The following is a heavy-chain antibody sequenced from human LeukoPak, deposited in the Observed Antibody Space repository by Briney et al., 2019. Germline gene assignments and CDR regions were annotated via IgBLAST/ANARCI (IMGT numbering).Heavy chain of an antibody. CDR3: ARDYDYVWGSRNDAFDI. Sequence: PSETLSLTCVVSGGSISSNTWWSWVRQPPNKGLEWIGEIYRSGSTNYNPSLKSRVTISLDTSKNQFSLKLSSVTAADTAVYYCARDYDYVWGSRNDAFDIWGQGTMVTVSS. D-gene: IGHD3-16*01. CDR2: IYRSGST. V-gene: IGHV4-4*02. CDR1: GGSISSNTW. J-gene: IGHJ3*02.